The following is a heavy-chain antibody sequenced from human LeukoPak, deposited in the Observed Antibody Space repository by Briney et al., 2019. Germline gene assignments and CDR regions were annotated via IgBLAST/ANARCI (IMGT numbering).Heavy chain of an antibody. V-gene: IGHV3-33*01. CDR1: GFPFTDYG. D-gene: IGHD6-13*01. CDR2: IWYDGRSQ. CDR3: ARTKAGILCYFDS. J-gene: IGHJ4*02. Sequence: GRSLRLSCTASGFPFTDYGMHWVRQVPGKGLEWVAVIWYDGRSQYYADSVKGRFTISRDNSKTTLYLQMNSLRAEDTALYYCARTKAGILCYFDSWGQGTLVTVSS.